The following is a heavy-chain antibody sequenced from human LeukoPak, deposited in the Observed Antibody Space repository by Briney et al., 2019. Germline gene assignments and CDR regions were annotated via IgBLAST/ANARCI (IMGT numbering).Heavy chain of an antibody. V-gene: IGHV3-21*01. Sequence: GGSLRLSCAASGFTFSSYEMNWVRQAPGKGLEWVSSISSSSSYIYYADSVKGRFTISRDNAKNSLYLQMNSLRAEDTAVYYCARGGVVDNDYWGQGTLVTVSS. CDR1: GFTFSSYE. J-gene: IGHJ4*02. D-gene: IGHD3-22*01. CDR2: ISSSSSYI. CDR3: ARGGVVDNDY.